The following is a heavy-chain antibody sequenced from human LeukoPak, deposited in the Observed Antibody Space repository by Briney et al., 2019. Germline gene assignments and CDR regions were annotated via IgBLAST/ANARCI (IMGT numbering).Heavy chain of an antibody. V-gene: IGHV3-21*01. CDR2: ISSSSSYI. CDR3: ARGLYCSGGSCYPKINWFDP. CDR1: GFTFSSYR. Sequence: PGGSLRLSCAASGFTFSSYRMNWVRQAPGKGLEWVSSISSSSSYIYYADSVKGRFTISRDNAKNSLYLQMNSLRAEDTAVYYCARGLYCSGGSCYPKINWFDPWGQGTLVTVSS. J-gene: IGHJ5*02. D-gene: IGHD2-15*01.